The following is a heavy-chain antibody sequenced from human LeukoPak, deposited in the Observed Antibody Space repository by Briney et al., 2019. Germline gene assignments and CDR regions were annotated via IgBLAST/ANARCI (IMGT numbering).Heavy chain of an antibody. Sequence: GGSLRLSCAASGFTFSTYEMNWVRQAPGKGLEWVSYISSSGSTIYYADSVKGRFTISRDNAKNSLYLQMNSLRAEDTAVYYCARVGIAAADHFDYWGQGTLVTVSS. CDR3: ARVGIAAADHFDY. V-gene: IGHV3-48*03. CDR2: ISSSGSTI. J-gene: IGHJ4*02. D-gene: IGHD6-13*01. CDR1: GFTFSTYE.